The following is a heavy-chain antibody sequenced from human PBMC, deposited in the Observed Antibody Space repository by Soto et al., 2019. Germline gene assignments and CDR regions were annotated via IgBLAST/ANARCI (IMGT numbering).Heavy chain of an antibody. Sequence: SETRSLTCAVYGGSFSGYYWSWIRQPPGKGLEWIGEINHSGSTNYNPSLKSRVTISVDTSKNQFSLKLSSVTAADTAVYYCARGFRYSSSWYGEVWWFDPWGQGTLVT. CDR2: INHSGST. V-gene: IGHV4-34*01. CDR3: ARGFRYSSSWYGEVWWFDP. CDR1: GGSFSGYY. J-gene: IGHJ5*02. D-gene: IGHD6-13*01.